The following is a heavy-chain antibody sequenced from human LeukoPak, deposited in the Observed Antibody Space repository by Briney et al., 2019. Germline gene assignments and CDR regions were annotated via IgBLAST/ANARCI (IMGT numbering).Heavy chain of an antibody. V-gene: IGHV4-4*02. J-gene: IGHJ5*02. Sequence: SETLSLTCAVSGGSISSSNWWSWVRQPPGKGLEWIGEINQSGSTNYNPSLKSRVTISVDTSKNQFSLMLSSVTAADTAVYYCAVSAAGLFDPWGQGTLVTVSS. CDR1: GGSISSSNW. CDR3: AVSAAGLFDP. D-gene: IGHD6-13*01. CDR2: INQSGST.